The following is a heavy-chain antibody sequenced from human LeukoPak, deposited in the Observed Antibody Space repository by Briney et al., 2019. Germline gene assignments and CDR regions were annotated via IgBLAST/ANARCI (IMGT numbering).Heavy chain of an antibody. V-gene: IGHV4-4*07. D-gene: IGHD6-13*01. Sequence: SETLSLTCTVSGGSISTYYWNWIRQPAGKGLEWVGRIYTTGSTKYNPSLKSRIAMSVDTSQNQFSLKLSSVTAADTAVYYCARDQVAAETYYYYYYMDVWGKGTTVTISS. J-gene: IGHJ6*03. CDR3: ARDQVAAETYYYYYYMDV. CDR2: IYTTGST. CDR1: GGSISTYY.